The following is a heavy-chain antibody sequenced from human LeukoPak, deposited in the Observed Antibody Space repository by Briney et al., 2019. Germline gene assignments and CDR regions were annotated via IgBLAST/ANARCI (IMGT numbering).Heavy chain of an antibody. D-gene: IGHD3-10*01. CDR1: GFTFSSHA. V-gene: IGHV3-23*01. CDR2: ICGSGGST. J-gene: IGHJ5*01. CDR3: AKDRDPYYYGSGSYWRCFDS. Sequence: PGGSLRLSCADSGFTFSSHAMSWVRPAPGKGREWVSAICGSGGSTYYADSVKGRFTISRDNSKNTLYLQMNSLRAEDTAVYYCAKDRDPYYYGSGSYWRCFDSWGQGTLVTVSS.